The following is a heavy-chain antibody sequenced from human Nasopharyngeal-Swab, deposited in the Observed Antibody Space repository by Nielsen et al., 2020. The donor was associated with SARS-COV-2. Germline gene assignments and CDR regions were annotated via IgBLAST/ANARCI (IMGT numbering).Heavy chain of an antibody. CDR3: TTVAGSYGRFDY. D-gene: IGHD1-26*01. CDR2: ISAYNGNT. Sequence: ASVKVSCKASGYTFTSYGISWVRQAPGQGLEWMGWISAYNGNTNYAQKLQGRVTMTTDKSTSTAYMELSSLRSEDTAVYYCTTVAGSYGRFDYWGQGTLVTVSS. J-gene: IGHJ4*02. CDR1: GYTFTSYG. V-gene: IGHV1-18*01.